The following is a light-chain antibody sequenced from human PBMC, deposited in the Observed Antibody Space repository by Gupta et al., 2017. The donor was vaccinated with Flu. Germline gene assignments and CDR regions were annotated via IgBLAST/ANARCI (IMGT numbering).Light chain of an antibody. J-gene: IGKJ5*01. CDR3: QQYGNSPQIT. CDR1: QRVRSDY. CDR2: GAS. Sequence: TLSLSPGERATLSGRASQRVRSDYLAWYKHKPGQAPRLLIYGASSRVTGIPDGFSGSGYGTDFTLTISRREPEDFAVYYCQQYGNSPQITFGQGTRLEIK. V-gene: IGKV3-20*01.